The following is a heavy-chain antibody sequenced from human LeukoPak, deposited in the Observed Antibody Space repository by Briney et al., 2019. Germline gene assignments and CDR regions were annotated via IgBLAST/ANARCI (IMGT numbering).Heavy chain of an antibody. D-gene: IGHD3-10*01. Sequence: ASVKVSCKASGYTFTGYYMHWVRQAPGQGLEWMGRINPNSGGTNYAQKFQGRVTITRDTSISTAYMELSRLRSDDTAVYYCARSITRGPFDYWGQGTLVTVSS. CDR1: GYTFTGYY. CDR3: ARSITRGPFDY. J-gene: IGHJ4*02. CDR2: INPNSGGT. V-gene: IGHV1-2*06.